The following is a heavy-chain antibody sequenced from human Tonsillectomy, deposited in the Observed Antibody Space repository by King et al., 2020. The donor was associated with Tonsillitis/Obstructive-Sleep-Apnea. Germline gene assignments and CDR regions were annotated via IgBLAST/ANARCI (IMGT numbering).Heavy chain of an antibody. D-gene: IGHD1-7*01. CDR3: ARDRNYAFDY. V-gene: IGHV3-48*02. CDR2: IKSSSSLI. Sequence: VQLVESGVGLVEPGGSLRLSCAASVFTLSDYSVNWVRQAPGQGLELVSYIKSSSSLIFYADSVKGRFTISRDSARNSLSLQMNSLIDEDTAVYYCARDRNYAFDYWGQGTLVTVSS. CDR1: VFTLSDYS. J-gene: IGHJ4*02.